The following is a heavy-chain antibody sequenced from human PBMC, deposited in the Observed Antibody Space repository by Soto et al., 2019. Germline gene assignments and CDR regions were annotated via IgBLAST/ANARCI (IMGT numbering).Heavy chain of an antibody. J-gene: IGHJ4*02. Sequence: QVQLQQWGAGLLKPSETLSLTCAVYGGSFSGYYWSWIRQPPGKGLEWIGEINHSGSTNYNPSLKGRVTISVDTSKNQFSLKLSSVTAADTAVYYCARESGTGTADYWGQGTLVTVSS. CDR2: INHSGST. D-gene: IGHD1-7*01. CDR1: GGSFSGYY. CDR3: ARESGTGTADY. V-gene: IGHV4-34*01.